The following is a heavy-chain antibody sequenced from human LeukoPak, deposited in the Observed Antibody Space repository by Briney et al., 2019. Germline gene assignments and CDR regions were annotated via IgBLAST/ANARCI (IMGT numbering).Heavy chain of an antibody. Sequence: SETLSLTCTVSGGSISTYYRSWIRQPPGKGLEWVGYIYYSVTANYNPSLKSRVTISVDTSKNQFSLTLSSVAAADTAVYYCASGSIAVTGTQGPLFDYWGQGTLVTVSS. J-gene: IGHJ4*02. CDR2: IYYSVTA. V-gene: IGHV4-59*01. D-gene: IGHD6-19*01. CDR1: GGSISTYY. CDR3: ASGSIAVTGTQGPLFDY.